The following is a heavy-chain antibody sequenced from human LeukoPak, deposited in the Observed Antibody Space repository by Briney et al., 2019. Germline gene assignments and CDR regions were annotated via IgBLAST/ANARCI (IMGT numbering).Heavy chain of an antibody. J-gene: IGHJ4*02. CDR1: GGSFSGYY. CDR3: ARRGGFGELLFWYFDY. D-gene: IGHD3-10*01. CDR2: IYYSGST. V-gene: IGHV4-31*11. Sequence: SETLSLTCAVYGGSFSGYYWSWIRQHPGKGLEWIGYIYYSGSTYYNPSLKSRVTISVDTSKNQFSLKLSSVTAADTAVYYCARRGGFGELLFWYFDYWGQGTLVTVSS.